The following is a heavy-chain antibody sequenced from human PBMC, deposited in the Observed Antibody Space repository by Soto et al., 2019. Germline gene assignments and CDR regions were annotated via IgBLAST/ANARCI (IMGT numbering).Heavy chain of an antibody. Sequence: EVQLVETGGGLIQPGGSLRLSCAASGFTVSSNYMSWVRQAPGKGLEWVSVIYSGGSTYYADSVKGRFTISRDNSKNTLYVQMNSLRGEDTAVYYCAREESTMNHGMDVWGQGTTVTVSS. CDR2: IYSGGST. J-gene: IGHJ6*02. V-gene: IGHV3-53*02. CDR1: GFTVSSNY. CDR3: AREESTMNHGMDV.